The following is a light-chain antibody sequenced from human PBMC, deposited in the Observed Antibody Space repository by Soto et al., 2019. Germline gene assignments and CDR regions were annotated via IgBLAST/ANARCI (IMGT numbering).Light chain of an antibody. J-gene: IGLJ1*01. V-gene: IGLV2-23*01. CDR2: EGS. CDR3: CSYAGNSIYV. Sequence: QSVLTQPASVSGSPGQSITISCTGTGSDVGGYNLVSWYQQLPGKAPQLIIFEGSQRPSGISNRFSASKSGNTASLTISSLQAEDEADYYCCSYAGNSIYVFGIGTKVTV. CDR1: GSDVGGYNL.